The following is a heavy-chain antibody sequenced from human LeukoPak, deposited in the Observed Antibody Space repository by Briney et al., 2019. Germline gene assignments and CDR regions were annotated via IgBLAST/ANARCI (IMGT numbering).Heavy chain of an antibody. CDR3: ARGVKIEYSSSSRNWFFDL. CDR1: GGSIRSYY. V-gene: IGHV4-59*08. D-gene: IGHD6-6*01. CDR2: IYYSGST. J-gene: IGHJ2*01. Sequence: SETLSLTCTVSGGSIRSYYWSWIRQPPGKGLEWIAFIYYSGSTKYNPSLKSRVTISVDTSKNQFSLKLSSVTAADTAVYYCARGVKIEYSSSSRNWFFDLWGRGTLVTVSS.